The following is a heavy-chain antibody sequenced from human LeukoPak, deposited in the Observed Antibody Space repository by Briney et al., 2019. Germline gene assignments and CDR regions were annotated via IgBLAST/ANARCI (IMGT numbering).Heavy chain of an antibody. CDR3: ARVIGGYSYGYFDY. CDR2: IDPGDSYT. V-gene: IGHV5-10-1*01. CDR1: GYRFTSYW. J-gene: IGHJ4*02. D-gene: IGHD5-18*01. Sequence: GESLKISCKGSGYRFTSYWVTWVRQMPGKGLEWMGKIDPGDSYTNYSPSFQGHITISVDKSISTAYLQWSSLKASDTAMYYCARVIGGYSYGYFDYWGQGTLVTVSS.